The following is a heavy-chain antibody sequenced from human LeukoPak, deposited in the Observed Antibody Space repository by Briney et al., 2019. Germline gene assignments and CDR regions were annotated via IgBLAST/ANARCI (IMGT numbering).Heavy chain of an antibody. CDR2: ISASNGNT. Sequence: GASVKVSCKASGYTFTSYGISWVRQAPGQGLEWMGWISASNGNTNYAQKLQGRVTMTTDTSTSTAYMELRSLRSDDSAVYYCARGLTASKADGMDVWGQGTTVTVSS. V-gene: IGHV1-18*01. D-gene: IGHD1-14*01. CDR3: ARGLTASKADGMDV. J-gene: IGHJ6*02. CDR1: GYTFTSYG.